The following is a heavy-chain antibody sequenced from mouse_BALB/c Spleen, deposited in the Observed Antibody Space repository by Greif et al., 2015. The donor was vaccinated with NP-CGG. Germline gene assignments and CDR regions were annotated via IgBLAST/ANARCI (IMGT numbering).Heavy chain of an antibody. CDR1: GYTFSSYW. J-gene: IGHJ2*01. CDR3: ARTGTTVVAPDY. CDR2: ILPGSGST. Sequence: QVQLQQSGAELMKPGASVEISCKATGYTFSSYWIEWVKQRPGHGLEWIGEILPGSGSTNYNEKFKGKATFTADTSSNTAYMQLSSLTSEDSAVYYCARTGTTVVAPDYWGQGTTLTVSS. D-gene: IGHD1-1*01. V-gene: IGHV1-9*01.